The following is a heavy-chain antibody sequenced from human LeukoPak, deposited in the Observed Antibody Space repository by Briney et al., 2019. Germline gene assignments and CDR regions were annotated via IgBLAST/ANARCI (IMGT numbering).Heavy chain of an antibody. Sequence: PGGSLRLSCAASGFTFSSYAMSWVHQAPGKGLEWVSAISGSGGSTYYADSVKGRFTISRDNSKNTLYLQMNSLRAEDTAVYYCAKANPYGSGSYHISPFDYWGQGTLVTVSS. CDR3: AKANPYGSGSYHISPFDY. D-gene: IGHD3-10*01. V-gene: IGHV3-23*01. J-gene: IGHJ4*02. CDR2: ISGSGGST. CDR1: GFTFSSYA.